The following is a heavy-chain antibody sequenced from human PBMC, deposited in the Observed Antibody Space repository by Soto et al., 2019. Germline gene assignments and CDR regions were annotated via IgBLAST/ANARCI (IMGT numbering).Heavy chain of an antibody. J-gene: IGHJ4*02. D-gene: IGHD2-15*01. CDR1: GYTLTELS. CDR3: ATGAGMVAATDY. Sequence: ASVKVSCKVSGYTLTELSMHWVRQAPGKGLEWMGGFDPEDGETIYAQKFQGRVTMTEDTSTDTAYMELSSLRSEDTAVYYCATGAGMVAATDYWGQGTLVTVSS. V-gene: IGHV1-24*01. CDR2: FDPEDGET.